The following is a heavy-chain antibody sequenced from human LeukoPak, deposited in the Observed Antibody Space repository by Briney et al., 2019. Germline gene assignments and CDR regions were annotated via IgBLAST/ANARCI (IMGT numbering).Heavy chain of an antibody. V-gene: IGHV1-2*02. D-gene: IGHD5-24*01. J-gene: IGHJ4*02. Sequence: ASVNVSCKASGYTFTSYGISWVRQAPGHGLEWMGWINPNSGGTNYAQKFQGRVTMTRDTSISTAYMELSRLRSDDTAVYYCASKDGRTDYWGQGTLVTVSS. CDR2: INPNSGGT. CDR3: ASKDGRTDY. CDR1: GYTFTSYG.